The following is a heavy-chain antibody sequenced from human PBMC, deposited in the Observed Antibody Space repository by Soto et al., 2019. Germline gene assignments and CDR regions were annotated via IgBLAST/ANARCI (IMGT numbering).Heavy chain of an antibody. J-gene: IGHJ5*02. CDR1: GYTFTKND. D-gene: IGHD5-18*01. V-gene: IGHV1-8*01. CDR3: ARMGSFGSLNWFDP. Sequence: ASVKVSCKASGYTFTKNDVSWVRQATGQGLEWMGWMNPGSGDTGYAQKFQGRVTMTRDISIATAYMELNSLTSEDTAIYYCARMGSFGSLNWFDPWGQGTLVTVS. CDR2: MNPGSGDT.